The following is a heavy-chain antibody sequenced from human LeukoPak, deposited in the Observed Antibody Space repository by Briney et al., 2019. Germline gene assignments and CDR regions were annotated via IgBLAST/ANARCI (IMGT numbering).Heavy chain of an antibody. CDR2: INRSGST. D-gene: IGHD6-6*01. J-gene: IGHJ5*02. Sequence: SETLSLTCAVYGGSFSGYYWSWIRQPPGKGLEWIGEINRSGSTNYNPSLKSRVTISVDTSKNQFSLKLSSVTAADTALYYRASVYSSSSASGETRGWFDPWGQGTLVTVSS. CDR3: ASVYSSSSASGETRGWFDP. V-gene: IGHV4-34*01. CDR1: GGSFSGYY.